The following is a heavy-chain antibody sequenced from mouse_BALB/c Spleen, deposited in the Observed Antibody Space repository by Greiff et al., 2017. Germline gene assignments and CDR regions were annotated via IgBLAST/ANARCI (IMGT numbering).Heavy chain of an antibody. CDR1: GYTFSSYW. J-gene: IGHJ3*01. D-gene: IGHD2-3*01. CDR2: ILPGSGST. Sequence: QVQLKESGAELMKPGASVKISCKATGYTFSSYWIEWVKQRPGHGLEWIGEILPGSGSTNYNEKFKGKATFTADTSSNTAYMQLSSLTSEDSAVYYCARSGYDGYWAYWGQGTLVTVSA. CDR3: ARSGYDGYWAY. V-gene: IGHV1-9*01.